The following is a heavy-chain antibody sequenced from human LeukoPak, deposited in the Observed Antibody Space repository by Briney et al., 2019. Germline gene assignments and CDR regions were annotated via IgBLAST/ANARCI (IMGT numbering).Heavy chain of an antibody. CDR1: GGSISSGGYY. CDR3: ARTTIQSGYPTLFDY. V-gene: IGHV4-31*03. J-gene: IGHJ4*02. D-gene: IGHD3-3*01. Sequence: NPSETLSLTCTVSGGSISSGGYYWSWIRQHPGKGLEWIGYIYYSGSTYYNPSLKSRVTISVDTSKNQFSLKLSSVTAADTAVYYCARTTIQSGYPTLFDYWGQGTLATVSS. CDR2: IYYSGST.